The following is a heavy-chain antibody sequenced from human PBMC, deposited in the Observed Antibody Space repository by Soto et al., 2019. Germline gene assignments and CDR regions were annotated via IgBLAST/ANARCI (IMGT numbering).Heavy chain of an antibody. V-gene: IGHV1-69*13. CDR3: ARDGPNGDYTYYYYYYGMDV. J-gene: IGHJ6*02. Sequence: ASVKVSCKASGGTFSSYAISWVRQAPGQGLEWMGGIIPIFGTANYAQKFQGRVTITADESTSTAYMELSSLRSEDTAVYYRARDGPNGDYTYYYYYYGMDVWGQGTTVTVSS. CDR1: GGTFSSYA. D-gene: IGHD4-17*01. CDR2: IIPIFGTA.